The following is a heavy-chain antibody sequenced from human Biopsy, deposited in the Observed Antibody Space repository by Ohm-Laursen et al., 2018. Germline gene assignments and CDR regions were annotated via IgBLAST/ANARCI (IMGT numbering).Heavy chain of an antibody. V-gene: IGHV3-21*01. CDR3: ARAYPPPGRRLVVVAGAFDC. CDR2: ISSRSSDI. J-gene: IGHJ4*02. CDR1: GFIFSTYT. D-gene: IGHD2-15*01. Sequence: GSLRLSCAASGFIFSTYTMNWVRQAPGEGLERVSSISSRSSDIYYADSVKGRFTISRDNAKNSLYLQMNSLRAEDTAVYYCARAYPPPGRRLVVVAGAFDCWGQGTRVTVSS.